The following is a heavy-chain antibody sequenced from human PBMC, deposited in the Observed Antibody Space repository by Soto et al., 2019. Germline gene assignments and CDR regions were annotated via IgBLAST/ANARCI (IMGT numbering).Heavy chain of an antibody. CDR1: GYTFTSYG. V-gene: IGHV1-18*04. D-gene: IGHD3-3*01. CDR2: ISAYNGNT. CDR3: ARVSYDFWSGYYIALDY. J-gene: IGHJ4*02. Sequence: ASVKVSCKASGYTFTSYGISWVRQAPGQGLEWMGWISAYNGNTNYAQKLQGRVTMTTDTSTSTAYMELRSLRSDDTAVYFCARVSYDFWSGYYIALDYWGQGTLVTVSS.